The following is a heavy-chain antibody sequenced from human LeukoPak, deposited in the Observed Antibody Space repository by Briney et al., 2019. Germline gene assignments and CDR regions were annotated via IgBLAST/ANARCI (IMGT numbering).Heavy chain of an antibody. Sequence: TSETLSLTCTVSGGSISSYYWSWIRQPPGKGLEWIGYIYYSGSINYNPSLKSRVTISVDTSKNQFSLKLSSVTAADTAVYYCARDRRKFDYWGQGTLVTVSS. CDR3: ARDRRKFDY. J-gene: IGHJ4*02. V-gene: IGHV4-59*01. CDR2: IYYSGSI. CDR1: GGSISSYY.